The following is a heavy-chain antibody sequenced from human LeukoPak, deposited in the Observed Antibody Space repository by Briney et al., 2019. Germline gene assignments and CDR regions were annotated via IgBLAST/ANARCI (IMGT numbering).Heavy chain of an antibody. Sequence: GASVKVSCKASGYTFTGYYMHWVRQAPGQGLEWMGWINPNSGGTNYAQKFQGRVTMTRDTSISTAYMELSRLRSDDTAVYYCARDLDSSGWYDFQQWGQGTLVTVSS. D-gene: IGHD6-19*01. CDR3: ARDLDSSGWYDFQQ. CDR1: GYTFTGYY. J-gene: IGHJ1*01. CDR2: INPNSGGT. V-gene: IGHV1-2*02.